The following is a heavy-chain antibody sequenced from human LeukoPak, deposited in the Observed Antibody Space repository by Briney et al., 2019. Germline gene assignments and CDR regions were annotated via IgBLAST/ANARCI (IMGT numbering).Heavy chain of an antibody. CDR1: GFTFSSYA. CDR3: TGRNFDY. V-gene: IGHV3-15*01. Sequence: GGSLRLSCAASGFTFSSYAMNWVRQAPGKGLEWVGRIKTKTDAGTTDYGAPVKGRFTISRDDSKNTLYLQMNSLKTEDTAVYYCTGRNFDYWGQGTLVTVSS. CDR2: IKTKTDAGTT. J-gene: IGHJ4*02.